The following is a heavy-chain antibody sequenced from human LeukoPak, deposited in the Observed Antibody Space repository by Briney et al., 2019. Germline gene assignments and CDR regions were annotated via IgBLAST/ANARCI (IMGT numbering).Heavy chain of an antibody. D-gene: IGHD3-22*01. CDR3: AKSSYYDSSGFYREYYFDY. V-gene: IGHV3-23*01. CDR1: GFTFSSYA. J-gene: IGHJ4*02. Sequence: TGGSLRLSCAASGFTFSSYAMSWVRQAPGKGLEWVSSISGTGGSTHYADSVKGRFTISRDNSKSTLYLQMNSLRAGDTAIYYCAKSSYYDSSGFYREYYFDYWGQGTLVPVSS. CDR2: ISGTGGST.